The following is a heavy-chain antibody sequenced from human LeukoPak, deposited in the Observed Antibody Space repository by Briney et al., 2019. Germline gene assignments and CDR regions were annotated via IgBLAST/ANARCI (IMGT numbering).Heavy chain of an antibody. CDR1: GYTFTSYY. Sequence: SVKVSCKASGYTFTSYYMHWVRQAPGQGLEWMGGIIPIFGTANYAQKFQGRVTITTDESTSTAYMELSSLRSEDTAVYYCARHRADSGYDFGDFDYWGQGTLVTVSS. CDR3: ARHRADSGYDFGDFDY. V-gene: IGHV1-69*05. CDR2: IIPIFGTA. J-gene: IGHJ4*02. D-gene: IGHD5-12*01.